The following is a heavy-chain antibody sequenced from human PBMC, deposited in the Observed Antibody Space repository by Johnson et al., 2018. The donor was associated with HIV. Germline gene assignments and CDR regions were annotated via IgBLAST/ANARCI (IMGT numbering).Heavy chain of an antibody. V-gene: IGHV3-11*04. CDR3: ASLSSSGAFDI. D-gene: IGHD6-6*01. CDR2: ISSSGSTI. J-gene: IGHJ3*02. CDR1: GFTFSDYY. Sequence: QVQLVESGGGVVQPGRSLRLSCAASGFTFSDYYMSWIRQAPGKGLAWVSYISSSGSTISYADSVKGRFTISRDNSKNTLYLQMNSLRAEDTAVYYCASLSSSGAFDIWGQGTMVTVSS.